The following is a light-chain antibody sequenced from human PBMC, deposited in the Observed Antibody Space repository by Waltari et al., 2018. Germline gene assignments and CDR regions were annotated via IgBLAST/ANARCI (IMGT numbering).Light chain of an antibody. CDR2: ANI. J-gene: IGLJ3*02. V-gene: IGLV1-40*01. CDR1: PPNTGAGCD. Sequence: QSVLTQPPSVSGAPGQRVTVPSTGSPPNTGAGCDFPGYQQFPGRAPRLVIHANIYRPSGVPDRFSATKSGSSASLAITGLQAEDEADYYCQSFDKTLNEWVFGGGTKVTVL. CDR3: QSFDKTLNEWV.